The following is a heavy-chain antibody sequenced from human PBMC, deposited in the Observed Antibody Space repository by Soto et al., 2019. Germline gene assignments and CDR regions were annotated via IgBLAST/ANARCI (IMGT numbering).Heavy chain of an antibody. CDR3: ARAPSVVVAATNNWFDP. J-gene: IGHJ5*02. Sequence: ASVKVSCKASGYIFTSYAMHWVRQAPGQRLEWMGWINAGNGNTKYSQKFQGRVTITRDTSASTAYMELSSLRSEDTAVYYCARAPSVVVAATNNWFDPWGQGTLVTVSS. V-gene: IGHV1-3*01. D-gene: IGHD2-15*01. CDR2: INAGNGNT. CDR1: GYIFTSYA.